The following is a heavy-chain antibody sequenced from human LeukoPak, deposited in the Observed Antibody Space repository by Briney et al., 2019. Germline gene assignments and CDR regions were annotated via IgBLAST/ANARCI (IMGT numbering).Heavy chain of an antibody. CDR2: INHSGST. V-gene: IGHV4-34*01. CDR3: ARGRRWLQLPFDY. D-gene: IGHD5-24*01. Sequence: PSETLSLTCAVYGGSFSGYYWSWIRQPPGKGLEWIGEINHSGSTNYNPSLKSRVTISVDTSKNQFSLKLSSVTAVDTAVYYCARGRRWLQLPFDYWGQGTLVTVSS. J-gene: IGHJ4*02. CDR1: GGSFSGYY.